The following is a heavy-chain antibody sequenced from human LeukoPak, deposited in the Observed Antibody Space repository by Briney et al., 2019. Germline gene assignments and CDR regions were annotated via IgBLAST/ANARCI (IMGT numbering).Heavy chain of an antibody. Sequence: SETLSLTCTVSGGSISSYYWSWIRQPPGKGLEWIGYIYYSGSTNYNPSLKSQVTISVDTSKNQFSLKLSSVTAADTAVYYCARDNKGFDPWGQGTLVTVSS. CDR3: ARDNKGFDP. J-gene: IGHJ5*02. V-gene: IGHV4-59*01. CDR2: IYYSGST. CDR1: GGSISSYY.